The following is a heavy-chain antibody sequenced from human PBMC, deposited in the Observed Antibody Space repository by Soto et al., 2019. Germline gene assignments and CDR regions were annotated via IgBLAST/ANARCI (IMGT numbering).Heavy chain of an antibody. CDR3: AKDLRWYGMDV. V-gene: IGHV3-23*01. D-gene: IGHD6-13*01. Sequence: EVQLLESGGGLVQPGESLRLSCAASGFTFGNYFMNWVRQAPGKGLEWVSDISSNGGRTHYADSVRGRFTISRDNSRNTLYQQMSSLRAEDTALYYCAKDLRWYGMDVWGQGTTVTVSS. CDR1: GFTFGNYF. CDR2: ISSNGGRT. J-gene: IGHJ6*02.